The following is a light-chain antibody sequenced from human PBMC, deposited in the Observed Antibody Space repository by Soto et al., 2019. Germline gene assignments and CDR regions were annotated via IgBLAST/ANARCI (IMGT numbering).Light chain of an antibody. CDR2: GAS. V-gene: IGKV3-15*01. Sequence: EIVMTQSPATLSVSPGERATLSCRASQSVSSNLAWYQQKPGQAPRLLIYGASTRATGIPARFSGSGSGTEFTLTISSPQSEDFAVSYCQQYNNWPLTFGGGTKVEIK. CDR3: QQYNNWPLT. CDR1: QSVSSN. J-gene: IGKJ4*01.